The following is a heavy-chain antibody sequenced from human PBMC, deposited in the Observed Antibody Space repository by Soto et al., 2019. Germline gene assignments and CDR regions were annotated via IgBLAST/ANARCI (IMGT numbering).Heavy chain of an antibody. D-gene: IGHD3-3*01. CDR2: IIPIFGTA. J-gene: IGHJ6*02. V-gene: IGHV1-69*06. CDR3: ARDQGRDFWSGYSYGMDV. Sequence: SVKVSCKASGGTFSSYAIRWVRQAPGQGLEWMGGIIPIFGTANYAQKFQGRVTITADKSTSTAYMELSSLRSEDTAVYYCARDQGRDFWSGYSYGMDVWGQGTTVTVSS. CDR1: GGTFSSYA.